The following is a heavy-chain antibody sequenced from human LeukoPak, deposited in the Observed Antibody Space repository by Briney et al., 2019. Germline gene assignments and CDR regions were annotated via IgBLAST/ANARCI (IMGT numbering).Heavy chain of an antibody. CDR2: ISYDGSNK. CDR1: GFTFSDYY. D-gene: IGHD6-19*01. J-gene: IGHJ2*01. Sequence: GGSLRLSCAASGFTFSDYYMSWIRQAPGKGLEWVAVISYDGSNKYYADSVKGRFTISRDNSKNTLYLQMNSLRAEDTAVYYCARAPGIAVAGTWYFDLWGRGTLVTVSS. V-gene: IGHV3-30-3*01. CDR3: ARAPGIAVAGTWYFDL.